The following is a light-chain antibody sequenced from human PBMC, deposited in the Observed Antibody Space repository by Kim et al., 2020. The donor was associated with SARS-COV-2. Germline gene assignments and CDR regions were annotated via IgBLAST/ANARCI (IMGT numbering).Light chain of an antibody. V-gene: IGKV3-15*01. CDR2: GAS. CDR3: QQYNNWPPWT. CDR1: QSVGSN. Sequence: EIVMTQSPATLYVSPGERATLSCRASQSVGSNLAWYQQKPGQAPRLLIYGASIRGTGIPARFTGSGSGTEFTLTISSLQSEDFAVYYCQQYNNWPPWTFGQGTKVDIK. J-gene: IGKJ1*01.